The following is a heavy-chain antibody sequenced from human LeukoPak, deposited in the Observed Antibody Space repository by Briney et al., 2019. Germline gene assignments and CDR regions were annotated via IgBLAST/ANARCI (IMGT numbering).Heavy chain of an antibody. V-gene: IGHV4-34*01. CDR3: ARGVGLANNDY. Sequence: PSETLSLTCAVYGGSFSGYYWSWIRQPPGKGLEWIGEINHSGSTNYNPSLKSRVTISVDTSKNQFSLKLSSVTAADTAVYYCARGVGLANNDYWGQGTLVTVSS. J-gene: IGHJ4*02. CDR1: GGSFSGYY. CDR2: INHSGST.